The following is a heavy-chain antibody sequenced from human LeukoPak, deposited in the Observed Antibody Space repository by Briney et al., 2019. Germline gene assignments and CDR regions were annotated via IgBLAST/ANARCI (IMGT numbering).Heavy chain of an antibody. D-gene: IGHD5-24*01. CDR1: GFTFSNYW. J-gene: IGHJ4*02. CDR2: INQDGSQK. Sequence: GGSLRLSCVVSGFTFSNYWMTWVRRAPGKGLEWVANINQDGSQKYYVDSVKGRFTSSRDNAKNSLYLQMNSLRVEDTAIYYCTRVGYIDEGIDYWGQGTLVTVSS. V-gene: IGHV3-7*03. CDR3: TRVGYIDEGIDY.